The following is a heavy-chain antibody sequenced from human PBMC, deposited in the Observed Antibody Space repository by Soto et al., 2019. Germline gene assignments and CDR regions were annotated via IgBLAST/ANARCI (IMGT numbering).Heavy chain of an antibody. CDR2: IKEDGSEK. V-gene: IGHV3-7*03. CDR1: GFTFSRFW. CDR3: TCHPPRGDYNKYARNY. J-gene: IGHJ4*02. Sequence: GSLRLSCAASGFTFSRFWMSWVRQAPGKGLEWVANIKEDGSEKYYVDSVKGRFTISRDNAKNSLFLQMNSLRAEDTAVYSCTCHPPRGDYNKYARNYWGQGTQVTVSS. D-gene: IGHD4-4*01.